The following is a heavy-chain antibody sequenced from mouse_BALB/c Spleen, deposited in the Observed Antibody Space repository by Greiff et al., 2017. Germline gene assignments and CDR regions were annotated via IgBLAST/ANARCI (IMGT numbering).Heavy chain of an antibody. Sequence: EVQVVESGGGLVKPGGSLKLSCAASGFTFSSYAMSWVRQSPEKRLEWVAEISSGGSYTYYPDTVTGRFTISRDDAKNTLYLEMSRLRSEDPAMYYCARDRTTATGVYWGQGTTLTVSS. CDR1: GFTFSSYA. V-gene: IGHV5-9-4*01. D-gene: IGHD1-2*01. J-gene: IGHJ2*01. CDR3: ARDRTTATGVY. CDR2: ISSGGSYT.